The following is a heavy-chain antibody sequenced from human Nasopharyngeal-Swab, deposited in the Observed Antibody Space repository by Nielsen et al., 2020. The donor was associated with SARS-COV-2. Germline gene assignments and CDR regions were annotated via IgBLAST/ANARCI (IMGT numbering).Heavy chain of an antibody. CDR2: ISTNSRTI. V-gene: IGHV3-48*02. J-gene: IGHJ4*02. CDR1: GFTFSSYS. Sequence: GESLKIPCAASGFTFSSYSMNWVRQAPGKGLEWISYISTNSRTIYYADSVKGRFTVSRDNANNSLYLQMNSLRDDDTAVYSCARVSGWYYFDSWGQGTLVTVSS. CDR3: ARVSGWYYFDS. D-gene: IGHD6-19*01.